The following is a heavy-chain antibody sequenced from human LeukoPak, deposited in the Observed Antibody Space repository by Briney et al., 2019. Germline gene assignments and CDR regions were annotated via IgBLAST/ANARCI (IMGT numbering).Heavy chain of an antibody. D-gene: IGHD3-9*01. CDR3: ARDILTGSQSRYQH. Sequence: GGSLRLSCAASGFTSSSYSMTWVRQAPGKGLEWVSYISSSSSTIYYADSVKGRFTISRDNAKNSLYLQMNSLRADDTAVYYCARDILTGSQSRYQHWGQGTLVTVSS. J-gene: IGHJ1*01. CDR2: ISSSSSTI. V-gene: IGHV3-48*04. CDR1: GFTSSSYS.